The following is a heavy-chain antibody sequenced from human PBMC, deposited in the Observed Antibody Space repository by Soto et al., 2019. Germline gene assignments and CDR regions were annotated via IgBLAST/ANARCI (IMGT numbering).Heavy chain of an antibody. Sequence: HPGGSLRLSCAASGFTVSSNYMSWARQAPGKGLEWVSVIYSGGSTYYADSVKGRFTISRDNSKNTLYLQMNSLRAEDTAVYYCARFDYDFWSGPPGWFDPWGQGTLVTVSS. CDR2: IYSGGST. CDR3: ARFDYDFWSGPPGWFDP. D-gene: IGHD3-3*01. V-gene: IGHV3-53*01. J-gene: IGHJ5*02. CDR1: GFTVSSNY.